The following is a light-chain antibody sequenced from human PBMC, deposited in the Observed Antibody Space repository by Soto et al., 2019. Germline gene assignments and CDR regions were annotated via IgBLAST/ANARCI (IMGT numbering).Light chain of an antibody. V-gene: IGKV3-20*01. J-gene: IGKJ1*01. CDR3: QKYGTSPWK. Sequence: EIVLTPSPGTLSFSPVEIATLSCMASQSISSRYLAWFQQKPGQAPRLLIYGASTRATDIPDRFSGSGSGTDFTLTIGRLEPEDFAIYYCQKYGTSPWKCGQGTKGDIK. CDR2: GAS. CDR1: QSISSRY.